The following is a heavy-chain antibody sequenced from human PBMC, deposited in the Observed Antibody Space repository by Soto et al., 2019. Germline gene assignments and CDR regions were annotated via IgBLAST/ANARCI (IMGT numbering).Heavy chain of an antibody. V-gene: IGHV4-34*01. D-gene: IGHD2-21*01. J-gene: IGHJ4*02. Sequence: SETLSLTCNVTGGSFNGYFWSWIRQSPEKGLEWIGEISHREDTNYNPSFKSRVTISLDTSRNAFSLEMESVTPEDTAVYYCARVAYCSGDDCFASYFDYWGQGIQVTVSS. CDR3: ARVAYCSGDDCFASYFDY. CDR1: GGSFNGYF. CDR2: ISHREDT.